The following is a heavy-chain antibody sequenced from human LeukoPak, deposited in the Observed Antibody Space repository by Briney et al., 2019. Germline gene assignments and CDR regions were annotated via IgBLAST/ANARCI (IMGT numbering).Heavy chain of an antibody. V-gene: IGHV3-30*18. CDR1: GFTFSSYG. Sequence: PGGSLRLSCAASGFTFSSYGMHWVRQAPGKGLERVAVISYDGSNKYYADSVKGRFTISRDNSKNTLYLQMNSLKPDDTAVYYCAKELSRYSKYYFDYWGQGTLVTVSS. CDR2: ISYDGSNK. CDR3: AKELSRYSKYYFDY. J-gene: IGHJ4*02. D-gene: IGHD6-13*01.